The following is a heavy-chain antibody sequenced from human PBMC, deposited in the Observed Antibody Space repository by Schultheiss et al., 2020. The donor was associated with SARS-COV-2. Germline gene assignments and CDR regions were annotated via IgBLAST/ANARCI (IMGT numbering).Heavy chain of an antibody. V-gene: IGHV3-48*04. CDR3: ARDYYYYGMDV. J-gene: IGHJ6*02. CDR1: GFTFSSCS. CDR2: ISDSGATM. Sequence: GGSLRLSCAASGFTFSSCSMNWVRQAPGKGLEWVSDISDSGATMYYADSVKGRFTISRDNTKKSLYLQMNSLRAEDTAVYYCARDYYYYGMDVWGQGTTVTVSS.